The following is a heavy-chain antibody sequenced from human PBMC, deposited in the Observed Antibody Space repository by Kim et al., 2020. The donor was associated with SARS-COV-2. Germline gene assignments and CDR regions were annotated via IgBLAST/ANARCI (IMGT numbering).Heavy chain of an antibody. CDR3: ARDKPTIVVVPAGYYYGMDV. Sequence: ASVKVSCKASGYTFTGYYMHWVRQAPGQGLEWMGRINPNSGGTNYAQKFQGRVTMTRDTSISTAYMELSRLRSDDTAVYYCARDKPTIVVVPAGYYYGMDVWGQGTTVTVSS. CDR1: GYTFTGYY. D-gene: IGHD2-2*01. CDR2: INPNSGGT. J-gene: IGHJ6*02. V-gene: IGHV1-2*06.